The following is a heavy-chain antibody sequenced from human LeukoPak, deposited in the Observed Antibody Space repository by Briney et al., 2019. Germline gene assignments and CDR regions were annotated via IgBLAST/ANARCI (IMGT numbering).Heavy chain of an antibody. CDR1: GGTFSSYA. CDR3: ARDGWNPFTVTTGYFDY. V-gene: IGHV1-69*05. CDR2: IIPIFGTA. J-gene: IGHJ4*02. Sequence: SVKVSCKASGGTFSSYAISWVRQAPGQGLEWMGGIIPIFGTANYAQKFQGRVTITTDESTSTAYMELSSLRSEDTAVYYCARDGWNPFTVTTGYFDYWGQGTLVTVPS. D-gene: IGHD4-17*01.